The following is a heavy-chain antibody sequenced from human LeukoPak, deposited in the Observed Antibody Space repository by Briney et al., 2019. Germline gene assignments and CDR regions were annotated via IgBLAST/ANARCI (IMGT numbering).Heavy chain of an antibody. CDR3: AREGTTTSFDY. J-gene: IGHJ4*02. CDR2: IYSGSST. D-gene: IGHD1-26*01. V-gene: IGHV3-53*01. Sequence: GGFLRLSCAASGFTVSSNYMNWVRQAPGKGLEWVSVIYSGSSTYYADSVKGRFTISRDNSKNTVYLQMNSLRAEDTAEYYCAREGTTTSFDYWGQGTLVTVSS. CDR1: GFTVSSNY.